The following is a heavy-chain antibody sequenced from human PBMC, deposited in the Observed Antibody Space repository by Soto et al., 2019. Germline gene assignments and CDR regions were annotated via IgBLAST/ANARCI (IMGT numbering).Heavy chain of an antibody. J-gene: IGHJ3*02. Sequence: SETLSLTCAVYGGSFSGYYWSWIRQPPGKGLEWIGEINHSGSTNYNPSLKSRVTISVDTSKNQFSLKLSSVTAADTAVYYCARVEYSYGYFDAFDIWGQGTMVTVSS. CDR2: INHSGST. D-gene: IGHD5-18*01. CDR1: GGSFSGYY. V-gene: IGHV4-34*01. CDR3: ARVEYSYGYFDAFDI.